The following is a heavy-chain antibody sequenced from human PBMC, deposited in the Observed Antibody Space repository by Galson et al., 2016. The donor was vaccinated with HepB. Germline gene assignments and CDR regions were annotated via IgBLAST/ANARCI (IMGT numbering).Heavy chain of an antibody. CDR3: AKSYREVRWRGGRCEYFDY. Sequence: PALVKPTQTLTLTCTVSGFALNTDGVGLGWIRQPPGKPLEWLAIIYWDDDKRYSPSLKTRLTITKATSKNQVVLILTNKDPEDTGTYFCAKSYREVRWRGGRCEYFDYWGQGTLVTVSS. CDR1: GFALNTDGVG. D-gene: IGHD2-15*01. CDR2: IYWDDDK. J-gene: IGHJ4*02. V-gene: IGHV2-5*02.